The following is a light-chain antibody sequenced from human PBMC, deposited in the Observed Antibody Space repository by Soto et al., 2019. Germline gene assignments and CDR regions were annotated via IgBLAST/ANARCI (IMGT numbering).Light chain of an antibody. CDR3: SSYKTSSTHWV. CDR2: EVS. V-gene: IGLV2-14*01. Sequence: QSALTQPASVSGSPGQSITISCTGTSSDVGGYNYVSWYQQHPGKAPKLMIYEVSNRPSGVSNRFSGSKSGNTASLTISGLQAEDEADYYCSSYKTSSTHWVFGGGTKVTVL. CDR1: SSDVGGYNY. J-gene: IGLJ3*02.